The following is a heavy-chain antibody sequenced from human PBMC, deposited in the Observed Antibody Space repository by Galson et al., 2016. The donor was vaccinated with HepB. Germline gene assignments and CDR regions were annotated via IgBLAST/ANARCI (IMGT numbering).Heavy chain of an antibody. CDR2: IIPIFGTE. CDR3: ARGYSSGYNDY. CDR1: GGTFSSYA. V-gene: IGHV1-69*13. J-gene: IGHJ4*02. D-gene: IGHD6-19*01. Sequence: SVKVSCKASGGTFSSYAISWVRQAPGQGLEWMGGIIPIFGTENYAQTLQGRVTITAYESASTAYMELNSMRSEDTAVYDCARGYSSGYNDYWGQGTLVTVSS.